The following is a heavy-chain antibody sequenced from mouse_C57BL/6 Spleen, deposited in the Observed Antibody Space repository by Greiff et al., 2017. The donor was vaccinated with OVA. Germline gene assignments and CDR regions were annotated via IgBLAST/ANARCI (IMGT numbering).Heavy chain of an antibody. V-gene: IGHV3-6*01. Sequence: EVQLQQSGPGLVKPSQSLSLTCSVTGYSITSGYYWNWIRQFPGNKLEWMGYISYDGSNNYNPSLKNRISITRDTSKNQFFLKLNSVTTEDTATYYCARDRLAPFDYWGQGTTLTVSS. D-gene: IGHD4-1*01. CDR2: ISYDGSN. CDR3: ARDRLAPFDY. J-gene: IGHJ2*01. CDR1: GYSITSGYY.